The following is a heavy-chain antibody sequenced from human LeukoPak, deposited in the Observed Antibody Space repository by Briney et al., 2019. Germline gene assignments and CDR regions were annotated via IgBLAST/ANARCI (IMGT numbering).Heavy chain of an antibody. V-gene: IGHV4-59*01. CDR2: VYYTGST. CDR1: GGAISSYY. Sequence: SETLSLTCTVSGGAISSYYWSWIRQPPGKGLEWLGYVYYTGSTNYNPSLKSRVTISVDTSKSQFSLKLSSVTAADTAVYYCARSDSSGYYFIYWGQGTLVTVSS. D-gene: IGHD3-22*01. J-gene: IGHJ4*02. CDR3: ARSDSSGYYFIY.